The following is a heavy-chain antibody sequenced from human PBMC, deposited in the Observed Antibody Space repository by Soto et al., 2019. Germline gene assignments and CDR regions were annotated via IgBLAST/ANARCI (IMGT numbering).Heavy chain of an antibody. D-gene: IGHD3-3*01. V-gene: IGHV3-30*18. CDR2: ISYDGSNK. J-gene: IGHJ6*02. CDR1: GFTFSSYG. CDR3: AKARYDFWSGYPGAPYYYGMDV. Sequence: VGSLRLSCAASGFTFSSYGMHWVRQAPGKGLEWVAVISYDGSNKYYADSVKGRFTISRDNSKNTLYLQMNSLRAEDTAVYYCAKARYDFWSGYPGAPYYYGMDVWGQGTTVTVSS.